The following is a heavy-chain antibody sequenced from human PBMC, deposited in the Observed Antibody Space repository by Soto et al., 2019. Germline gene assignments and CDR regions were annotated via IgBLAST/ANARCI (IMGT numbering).Heavy chain of an antibody. D-gene: IGHD2-15*01. CDR2: IIPIFGTA. CDR1: GGTFSSYA. V-gene: IGHV1-69*14. Sequence: QVQLVQSGAEVKKPGSSVKVSCKASGGTFSSYAISWVRQAPGQGLEWMGGIIPIFGTANYAQKFQGRVTIXVDTSXXTAYMELSSLRSEDTAVYYCARPASCSGGSCSFDYWGQGTLVTVSS. J-gene: IGHJ4*02. CDR3: ARPASCSGGSCSFDY.